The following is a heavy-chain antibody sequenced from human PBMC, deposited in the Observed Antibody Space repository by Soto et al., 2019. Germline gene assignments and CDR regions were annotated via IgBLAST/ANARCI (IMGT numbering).Heavy chain of an antibody. CDR3: ARDLTAAAGRSEFDY. J-gene: IGHJ4*02. Sequence: GGSLRLSCAASGFTFDDYGMSWVRQAPGKGLEWVSGINWNGGSTGYADSVKGRFTISRDNAKNSLYLQMNSLRAEDTALYYCARDLTAAAGRSEFDYWGQGTLVTVSS. CDR2: INWNGGST. CDR1: GFTFDDYG. D-gene: IGHD6-13*01. V-gene: IGHV3-20*04.